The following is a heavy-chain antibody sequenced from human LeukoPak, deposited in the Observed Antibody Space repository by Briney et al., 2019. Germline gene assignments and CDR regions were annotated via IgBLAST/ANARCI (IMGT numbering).Heavy chain of an antibody. J-gene: IGHJ4*02. D-gene: IGHD4-11*01. Sequence: GGSLRLSCAASGFTFSSYWMTWARQAPGKGLEWVANIKQDGSEKYYVDSVKGRFTISRDNAKNSLYLQMNSLRAEDTAVYYCARGSNYGSPYYFDYWGQGTLVTVSS. CDR2: IKQDGSEK. V-gene: IGHV3-7*05. CDR3: ARGSNYGSPYYFDY. CDR1: GFTFSSYW.